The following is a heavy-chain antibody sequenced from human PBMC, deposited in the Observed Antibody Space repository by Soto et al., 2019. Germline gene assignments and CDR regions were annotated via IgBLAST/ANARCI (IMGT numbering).Heavy chain of an antibody. V-gene: IGHV3-23*01. CDR3: AKGQQLVWDWFDP. CDR2: ISGSADST. J-gene: IGHJ5*02. Sequence: EVQLLESGGGLVQPGGSLRLSCAASGFVFSNYAMNWVRQAPGRGLEWVSTISGSADSTYYADSVKGRFTISRDNSKNTLYLQMNSLRAEDTAVYYCAKGQQLVWDWFDPWGQGTLVTVSS. CDR1: GFVFSNYA. D-gene: IGHD6-13*01.